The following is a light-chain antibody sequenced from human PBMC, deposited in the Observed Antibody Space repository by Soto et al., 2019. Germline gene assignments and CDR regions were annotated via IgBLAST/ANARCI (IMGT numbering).Light chain of an antibody. J-gene: IGKJ3*01. CDR1: QSISNY. CDR3: QQSDSPPLS. Sequence: DIQMTQSPSSLSASVGDRVTITCRASQSISNYLNWYQQKPGKAPRLLIYAASSLQSGVPSRFSGSGSGTDFTLTINSLQPEDFATYSCQQSDSPPLSFGPGTKVDPK. CDR2: AAS. V-gene: IGKV1-39*01.